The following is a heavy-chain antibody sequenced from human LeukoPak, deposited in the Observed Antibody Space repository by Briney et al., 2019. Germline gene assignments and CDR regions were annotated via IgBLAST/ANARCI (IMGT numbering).Heavy chain of an antibody. Sequence: AETLTLSCAASGVTLSSYSCNWIRQAPGKGLDWISSISSSSYINYADSLKGRFTISLDNAKNALSLQMSSLTAEDTAVYYCARAVANIDDSCGQGTPVTASS. CDR2: ISSSSYI. V-gene: IGHV3-21*04. CDR3: ARAVANIDDS. D-gene: IGHD2/OR15-2a*01. CDR1: GVTLSSYS. J-gene: IGHJ4*02.